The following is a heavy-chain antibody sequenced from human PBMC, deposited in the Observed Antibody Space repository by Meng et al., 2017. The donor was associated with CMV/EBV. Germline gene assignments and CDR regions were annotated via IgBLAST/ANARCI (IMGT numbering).Heavy chain of an antibody. CDR3: AREVVVITPYNWFDP. CDR1: GGSISSGSYY. D-gene: IGHD3-22*01. CDR2: IYTSGST. V-gene: IGHV4-61*02. J-gene: IGHJ5*02. Sequence: QVQLQEAGPVLVKPSQPLSLTCTFSGGSISSGSYYWSWIRQPAGKGLEWIGRIYTSGSTNYNPSLKSRVTISVDTSKNQFSLKLSSVTAADTAVYYCAREVVVITPYNWFDPWGQGTLVTVSS.